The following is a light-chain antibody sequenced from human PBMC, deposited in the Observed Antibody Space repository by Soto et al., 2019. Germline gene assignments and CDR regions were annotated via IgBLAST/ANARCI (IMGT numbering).Light chain of an antibody. Sequence: QSALTQPASVSGSPGQSITISCTGTSSDVGGYNYVSWYQQHPGKAPKLMIFDVSNRPSGVSNRFSGSKSGNTASLTISGLQAEDEADYYCSSYRSSSVSIFGGGTKLTVL. J-gene: IGLJ2*01. CDR1: SSDVGGYNY. CDR3: SSYRSSSVSI. V-gene: IGLV2-14*01. CDR2: DVS.